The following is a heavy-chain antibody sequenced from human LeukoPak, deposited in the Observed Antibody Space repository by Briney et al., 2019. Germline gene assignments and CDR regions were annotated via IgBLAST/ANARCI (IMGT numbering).Heavy chain of an antibody. D-gene: IGHD3-16*02. J-gene: IGHJ4*02. Sequence: GGSLRLSCAASGFSFSTYAMSWVRQAPGKGLEWVSGIIGSGGSTYYAASVKGRFTISRDNSKNTLYLQMNSLTAEDTAVYSCAKDLGDYVWGSYRYTAAGGAFDYWGQGTLVTVSS. CDR2: IIGSGGST. CDR1: GFSFSTYA. V-gene: IGHV3-23*01. CDR3: AKDLGDYVWGSYRYTAAGGAFDY.